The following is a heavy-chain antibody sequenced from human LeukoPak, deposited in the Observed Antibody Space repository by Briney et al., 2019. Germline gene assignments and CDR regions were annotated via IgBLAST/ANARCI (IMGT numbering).Heavy chain of an antibody. CDR3: ARGGKQWRGGNYFDS. V-gene: IGHV4-34*01. CDR1: GGSFSGYY. CDR2: INHSGST. D-gene: IGHD6-19*01. J-gene: IGHJ4*02. Sequence: SETLSLTCAVYGGSFSGYYWSWIRQPPGKGLEWIGEINHSGSTNYNPSLKSRVTISVDTSKNQFSLKLSSVTAADTAVYYCARGGKQWRGGNYFDSWGRGTLVAVSS.